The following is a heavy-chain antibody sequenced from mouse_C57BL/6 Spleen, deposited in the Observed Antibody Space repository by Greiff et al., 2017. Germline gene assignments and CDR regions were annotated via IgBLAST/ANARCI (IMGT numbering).Heavy chain of an antibody. J-gene: IGHJ4*01. V-gene: IGHV5-17*01. D-gene: IGHD2-1*01. CDR1: GFTFSDYG. CDR3: ARRNYEGAMDY. CDR2: ISSGSSTI. Sequence: EVQVVESGGGLVKPGGSLKLSCAASGFTFSDYGMHWVRQAPEKGLAWVAYISSGSSTIYYADTVKGRFTISRDNAKNTLFLQMTSLRSEDTAMYYCARRNYEGAMDYWGQGTSVTVSS.